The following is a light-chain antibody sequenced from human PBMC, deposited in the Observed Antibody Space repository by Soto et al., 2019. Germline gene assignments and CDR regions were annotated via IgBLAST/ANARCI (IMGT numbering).Light chain of an antibody. V-gene: IGKV3-11*01. Sequence: EIVLTQSPATLSLSPGERATLSCRASQSVSSYLAWYQQKPGQAPRLLIYDASNRATGIPARFSGSGSGTVIIIIISRLDPEDLAVYYRQRSNKAPTFGGGTKVEIK. J-gene: IGKJ4*01. CDR1: QSVSSY. CDR2: DAS. CDR3: QRSNKAPT.